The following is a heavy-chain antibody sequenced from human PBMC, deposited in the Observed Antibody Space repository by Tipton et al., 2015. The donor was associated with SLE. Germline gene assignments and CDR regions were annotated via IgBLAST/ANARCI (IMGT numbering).Heavy chain of an antibody. V-gene: IGHV3-72*01. CDR1: GFIFSDHY. CDR3: VAGGYDYRHFDY. Sequence: SLRLSCAASGFIFSDHYMDWVRQAPGKGLEWVGRTRNKVNSHTQEYAASVKGRFTISRDDSENSLYLQMNSLKTEDTAVYYCVAGGYDYRHFDYWGQGILVTGSS. J-gene: IGHJ4*02. CDR2: TRNKVNSHTQ. D-gene: IGHD5-12*01.